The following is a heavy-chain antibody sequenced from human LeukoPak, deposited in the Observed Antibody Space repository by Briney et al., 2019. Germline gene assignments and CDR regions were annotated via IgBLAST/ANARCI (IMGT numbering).Heavy chain of an antibody. CDR2: IYHSGST. CDR3: ARDSIVAVPAPNSTRGYYYYYYYMDV. V-gene: IGHV4-4*02. Sequence: PSETLSLTCAVSGGSISSSNWWSWVRQPPGKGLEWIGEIYHSGSTNYNPSLKSRVTISVDKSKNQFSLKLSSVTAADTAVYYCARDSIVAVPAPNSTRGYYYYYYYMDVWGKGTTVTVSS. CDR1: GGSISSSNW. D-gene: IGHD2-2*01. J-gene: IGHJ6*03.